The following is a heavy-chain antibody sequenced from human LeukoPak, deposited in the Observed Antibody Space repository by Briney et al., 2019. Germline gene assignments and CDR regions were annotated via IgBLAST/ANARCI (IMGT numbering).Heavy chain of an antibody. V-gene: IGHV3-48*04. Sequence: GGSLRLSCAASGFSFSSYAMSWVRQAPGKGLEWVSYISSSGSTIYYADSVKGRFTISRDNAKNSLYLQMNSLRAEDTAVYYCARDVVPAAISTYYYGMDVWGQGTTVTVSS. CDR3: ARDVVPAAISTYYYGMDV. J-gene: IGHJ6*02. CDR2: ISSSGSTI. D-gene: IGHD2-2*02. CDR1: GFSFSSYA.